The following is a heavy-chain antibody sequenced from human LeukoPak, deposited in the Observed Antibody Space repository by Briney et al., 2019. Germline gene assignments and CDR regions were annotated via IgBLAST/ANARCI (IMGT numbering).Heavy chain of an antibody. CDR1: GYSTSSGYY. CDR3: ARDGYSYGPDFDY. Sequence: NPSETLSLTCAVSGYSTSSGYYWGWIRQPPGKGLEWIGSIYHSGSTYYNPSLKSRVTISVDTSKNQFSLKLSSVTAADTAVYYCARDGYSYGPDFDYWGQGTLVTVSS. V-gene: IGHV4-38-2*02. D-gene: IGHD5-18*01. J-gene: IGHJ4*02. CDR2: IYHSGST.